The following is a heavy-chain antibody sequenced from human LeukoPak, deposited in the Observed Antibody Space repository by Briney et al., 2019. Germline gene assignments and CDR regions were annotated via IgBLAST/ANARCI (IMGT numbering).Heavy chain of an antibody. CDR1: GLTFSNYA. CDR2: ISDSGGST. Sequence: PGGSLRLSCAASGLTFSNYAMSWFRQAPGKGLEWVSAISDSGGSTYDADSVKGRFTISRDNSKNTLYLQMNSLRAEDTAVYYCAKDTSIGRYCTNGVCSPFDYWGQGTLVTVSS. CDR3: AKDTSIGRYCTNGVCSPFDY. D-gene: IGHD2-8*01. J-gene: IGHJ4*02. V-gene: IGHV3-23*01.